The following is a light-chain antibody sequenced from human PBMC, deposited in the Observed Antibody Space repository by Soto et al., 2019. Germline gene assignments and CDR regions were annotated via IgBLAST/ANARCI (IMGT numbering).Light chain of an antibody. CDR3: QVWDSSSDHPV. V-gene: IGLV3-21*02. CDR1: NIVYKG. CDR2: DDS. Sequence: SYELTQPPSVSVAPGQTAKITCGGNNIVYKGVHWYQQKPCQAPVLVVYDDSDRPSGIPERFSGSNSGNTATLTISRVEAGDEADYYCQVWDSSSDHPVFGGGTQVTVL. J-gene: IGLJ2*01.